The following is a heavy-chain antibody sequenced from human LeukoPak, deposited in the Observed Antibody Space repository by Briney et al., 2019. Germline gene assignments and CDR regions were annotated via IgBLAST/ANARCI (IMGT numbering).Heavy chain of an antibody. CDR3: ARNMTYYGNDY. Sequence: AAVKVSCKASGYIFIAYDIHWVRQAPGQGLEWMGWINPNTGDTYYADNFQGRVTMTRDTSISAVYMELSRLRSDGTAMYYCARNMTYYGNDYWGQGTLITVSS. CDR1: GYIFIAYD. J-gene: IGHJ4*02. CDR2: INPNTGDT. D-gene: IGHD3-10*01. V-gene: IGHV1-2*02.